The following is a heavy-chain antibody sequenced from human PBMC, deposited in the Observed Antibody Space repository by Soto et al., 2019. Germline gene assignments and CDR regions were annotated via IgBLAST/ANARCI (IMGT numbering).Heavy chain of an antibody. CDR1: GGSISSGDYY. V-gene: IGHV4-30-4*01. CDR2: IYYSGST. CDR3: ASRKSSPYFDY. D-gene: IGHD3-10*01. Sequence: SETLSVTCTVSGGSISSGDYYWSWIRQPPGKGLECIGYIYYSGSTYYNPSLKSRVTISVDTSKNQFSLKLSSVTAADTAVYYCASRKSSPYFDYWGQGTLVTVS. J-gene: IGHJ4*02.